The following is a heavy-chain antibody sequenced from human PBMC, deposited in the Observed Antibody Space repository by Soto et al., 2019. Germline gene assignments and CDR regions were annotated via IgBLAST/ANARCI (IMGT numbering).Heavy chain of an antibody. V-gene: IGHV1-46*01. CDR2: INPSGGST. J-gene: IGHJ3*02. CDR3: ARAGVEVLRYVDWFLTGEADAFDI. CDR1: GYTFTSYY. Sequence: ASVKVSCKASGYTFTSYYMHWVRQAPGQGLEWMGIINPSGGSTSYAQKFQGRVTMTRDTSTSTVYMELSSLRSEDTAVYYCARAGVEVLRYVDWFLTGEADAFDIWGQGTMVTVS. D-gene: IGHD3-9*01.